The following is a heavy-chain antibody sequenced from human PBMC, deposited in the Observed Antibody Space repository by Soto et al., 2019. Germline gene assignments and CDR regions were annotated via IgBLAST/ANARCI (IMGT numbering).Heavy chain of an antibody. CDR3: AALGHSSGYWFDP. D-gene: IGHD6-19*01. Sequence: EVQLLESGGGLVQPGGSLRLSCAASRFTLSSYAMSWVRQAAGKGLEWVSVISGSGGSTNYADSVKGRFTISRDNSQNTLYLQMNNLRVEDTAIYYCAALGHSSGYWFDPWGQGTLVTVSS. V-gene: IGHV3-23*01. CDR1: RFTLSSYA. CDR2: ISGSGGST. J-gene: IGHJ5*02.